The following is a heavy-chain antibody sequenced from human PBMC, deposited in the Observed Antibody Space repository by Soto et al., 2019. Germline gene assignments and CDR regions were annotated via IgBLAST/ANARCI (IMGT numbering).Heavy chain of an antibody. CDR3: ASVNLRFSYGIDV. J-gene: IGHJ6*02. V-gene: IGHV3-48*03. CDR1: GSTFSSSE. D-gene: IGHD3-3*01. CDR2: ISKSSRVI. Sequence: EVQLVESGGGLVQPGGSLRLSCAASGSTFSSSEMHWVRQAPGKGLEWVSYISKSSRVIYYADSVKGRFTISRDNAKNLLYLQMNNLRAEDTAVYFCASVNLRFSYGIDVWGQGTTVTVSS.